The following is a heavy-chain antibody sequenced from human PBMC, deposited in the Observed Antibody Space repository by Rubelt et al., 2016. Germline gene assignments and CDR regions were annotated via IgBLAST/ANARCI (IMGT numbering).Heavy chain of an antibody. V-gene: IGHV4-59*01. Sequence: QLQLQESGPGLVKPSETLSLTCTVSGGSISSYYWSWIRQPPGKGLEWIGYIYYSGSTNYNPSLKSRVTISVDPSKHQFSLKLSSVTAADTAVYYCARDTTIFGVVTPPDYWGQGTLVTVSS. J-gene: IGHJ4*02. D-gene: IGHD3-3*01. CDR1: GGSISSYY. CDR2: IYYSGST. CDR3: ARDTTIFGVVTPPDY.